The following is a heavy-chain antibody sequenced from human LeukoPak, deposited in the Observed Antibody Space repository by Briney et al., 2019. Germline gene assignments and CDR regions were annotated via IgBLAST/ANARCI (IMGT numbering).Heavy chain of an antibody. V-gene: IGHV1-24*01. CDR2: FDPEDGET. D-gene: IGHD6-13*01. CDR1: GYTLTELS. Sequence: ASVKVSCKVSGYTLTELSMHWVRQAPGKGLEWMGGFDPEDGETIYAQKFQGRVTMTKDTSTDTAYMELSSLRSEDTAVYYCATGYSSSWPLGYWGQGTLVTVSS. J-gene: IGHJ4*02. CDR3: ATGYSSSWPLGY.